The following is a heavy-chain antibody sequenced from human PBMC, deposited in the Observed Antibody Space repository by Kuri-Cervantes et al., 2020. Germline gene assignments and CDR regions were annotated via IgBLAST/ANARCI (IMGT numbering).Heavy chain of an antibody. D-gene: IGHD6-25*01. CDR2: ISSSGSTI. V-gene: IGHV3-11*01. CDR1: GFTFSDYY. Sequence: GESLKISCAASGFTFSDYYMSWIRQAPGKGLEWVSYISSSGSTIYYADSVKGRFTISRDNAKNSLYLQMNSLRAEDTAVYYCAKGYSSGWPTCFQHWGQGTLVTVSS. J-gene: IGHJ1*01. CDR3: AKGYSSGWPTCFQH.